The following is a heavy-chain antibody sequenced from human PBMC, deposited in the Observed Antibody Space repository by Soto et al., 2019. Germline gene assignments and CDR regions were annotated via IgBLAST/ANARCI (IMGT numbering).Heavy chain of an antibody. CDR1: GYTFTSYG. CDR3: ARDRLPYSSSGYYYGMDV. CDR2: ISAYNGNT. V-gene: IGHV1-18*01. Sequence: ASVKVSCKASGYTFTSYGISWVRQAPGQGLEWMGWISAYNGNTNYAQKLQGRVTMTTDTSTSTAYMELRSLRSDDTAVYYCARDRLPYSSSGYYYGMDVWGQGTSVPVSS. J-gene: IGHJ6*02. D-gene: IGHD6-13*01.